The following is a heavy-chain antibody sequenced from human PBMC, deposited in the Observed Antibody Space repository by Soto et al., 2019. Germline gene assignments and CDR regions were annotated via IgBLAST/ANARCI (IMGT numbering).Heavy chain of an antibody. J-gene: IGHJ6*02. D-gene: IGHD3-10*01. V-gene: IGHV1-58*01. CDR2: IVVGSGNT. CDR1: GFTFTSSA. Sequence: QMQLVQSGPEVKKPGTSVKVSCKASGFTFTSSAVQWVRQARGQRLEWIGWIVVGSGNTNYAQKFQERVTITRDMSTSTAYMELSSLRSEDTAVYYCAAVRPDYYGSGSLGYYYGMDVWDQGTTVTVSS. CDR3: AAVRPDYYGSGSLGYYYGMDV.